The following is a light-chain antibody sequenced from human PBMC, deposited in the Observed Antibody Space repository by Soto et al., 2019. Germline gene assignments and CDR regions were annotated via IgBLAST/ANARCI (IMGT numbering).Light chain of an antibody. Sequence: DIQMTQSPSTLSASVGDRVTITCRASQSISSWLAWYQQKPGKAPKLLIYKASSLESGVPSRLSGSGSGTEFTLTISSLQPDDFATYYRQQYNSYPYTFGQGTKLEIK. CDR3: QQYNSYPYT. CDR1: QSISSW. V-gene: IGKV1-5*03. J-gene: IGKJ2*01. CDR2: KAS.